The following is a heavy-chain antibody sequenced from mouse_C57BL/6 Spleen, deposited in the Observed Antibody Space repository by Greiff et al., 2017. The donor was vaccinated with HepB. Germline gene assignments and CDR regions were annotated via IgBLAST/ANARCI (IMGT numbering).Heavy chain of an antibody. CDR3: ARWGTGNAMDY. CDR2: IDPNSGGT. D-gene: IGHD3-3*01. V-gene: IGHV1-72*01. J-gene: IGHJ4*01. Sequence: QVQLKQPGAELVKPGASVKLSCKASGYTFTSYWMHWVKQRPGRGLEWIGRIDPNSGGTKYNEKFKSKATLTVDKPSSTAYMQLSSLTSEDSAVYYCARWGTGNAMDYWGQGTSVTVSS. CDR1: GYTFTSYW.